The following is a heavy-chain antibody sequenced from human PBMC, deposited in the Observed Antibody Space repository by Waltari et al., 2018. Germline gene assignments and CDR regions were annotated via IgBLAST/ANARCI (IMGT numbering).Heavy chain of an antibody. Sequence: QLQLQESGPGLVKPSETLSLTCTVSGGSISSRSYYWGWIRQPPGKGLEGIGSIYYSGSTYYNPSLKSRVTISVDTSKNQFSLKLSSVTAADTAVYYCARGGSYYYDSSGLYYFDYWGQGTLVTVSS. CDR1: GGSISSRSYY. CDR3: ARGGSYYYDSSGLYYFDY. D-gene: IGHD3-22*01. CDR2: IYYSGST. J-gene: IGHJ4*02. V-gene: IGHV4-39*07.